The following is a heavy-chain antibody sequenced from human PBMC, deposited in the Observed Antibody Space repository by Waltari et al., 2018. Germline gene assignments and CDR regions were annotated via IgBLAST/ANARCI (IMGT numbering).Heavy chain of an antibody. CDR2: IDPNTGGT. CDR1: GYTFSGYY. D-gene: IGHD3-16*01. Sequence: QVHLVQSGAEVRKPGASVKVSCKGSGYTFSGYYIQWLRQDPGQGLEWMGWIDPNTGGTKLAQKCQGRGTMTRDTSINTVYMELSSLGSDDTAIYYCARDLYDSRVPGDYFDYWGQGTLVTVSS. CDR3: ARDLYDSRVPGDYFDY. V-gene: IGHV1-2*02. J-gene: IGHJ4*02.